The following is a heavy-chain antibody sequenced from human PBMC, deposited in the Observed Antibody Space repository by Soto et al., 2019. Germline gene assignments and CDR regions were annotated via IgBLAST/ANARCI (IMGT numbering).Heavy chain of an antibody. V-gene: IGHV5-51*01. J-gene: IGHJ4*02. CDR1: GYSFTSYW. Sequence: EVQLVQSGAEVKKPGESLKISCKGSGYSFTSYWIGWVRQMPGKGLEWMGIIYPGDSDTRYSPSFQGQVTISADKSISTAYLQWSSLKASGTAMYYCARFRDYYDSSGYYYGSTPFFDYWGQGTLVTVSS. CDR2: IYPGDSDT. CDR3: ARFRDYYDSSGYYYGSTPFFDY. D-gene: IGHD3-22*01.